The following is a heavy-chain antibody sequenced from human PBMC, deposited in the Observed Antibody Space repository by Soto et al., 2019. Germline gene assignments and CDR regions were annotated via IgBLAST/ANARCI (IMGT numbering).Heavy chain of an antibody. Sequence: GASVKVSCKASGNSFTTYYMHWVRQAPGQGLEWMGIINPSGGRTTYAQKFQGRVTMTRDTSTSTFHMELSSLTSEDKAVYYCAGLYHYDSSGYYDYWGQGTLVTVSS. V-gene: IGHV1-46*01. CDR1: GNSFTTYY. CDR3: AGLYHYDSSGYYDY. D-gene: IGHD3-22*01. CDR2: INPSGGRT. J-gene: IGHJ4*02.